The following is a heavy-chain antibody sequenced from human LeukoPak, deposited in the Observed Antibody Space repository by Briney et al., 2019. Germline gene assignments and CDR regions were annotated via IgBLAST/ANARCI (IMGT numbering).Heavy chain of an antibody. CDR2: ISSSGSTI. CDR3: ARDYTLAAAGLPFWFDP. Sequence: GGSLRLSCAASGFTFSDYYMSWIRQAPGKGLEWVSYISSSGSTIYYADSVKGRFTISRDNAKNSLYLQMNSLRAEDTAVYYCARDYTLAAAGLPFWFDPWGQGTLVTVSS. J-gene: IGHJ5*02. D-gene: IGHD6-13*01. V-gene: IGHV3-11*01. CDR1: GFTFSDYY.